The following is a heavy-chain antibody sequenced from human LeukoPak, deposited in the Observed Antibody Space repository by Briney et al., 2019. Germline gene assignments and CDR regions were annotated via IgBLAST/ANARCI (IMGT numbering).Heavy chain of an antibody. J-gene: IGHJ4*02. D-gene: IGHD3-22*01. CDR3: ANMRSGYHSDY. CDR2: ISSSSTYI. Sequence: GGSLRLSCAASGFTFSSYSMNWVRQAPGKGLEWVSSISSSSTYIYYADSVKGRFTISRDNAKNSLYLHMNSLRAEDTAVYYCANMRSGYHSDYWGQGTLVTVSS. V-gene: IGHV3-21*01. CDR1: GFTFSSYS.